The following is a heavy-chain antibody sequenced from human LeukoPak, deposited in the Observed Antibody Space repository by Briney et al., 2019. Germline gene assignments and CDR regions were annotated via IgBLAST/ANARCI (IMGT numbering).Heavy chain of an antibody. Sequence: GRSLRLSCAASGFTFSSYGMYWVRQAPGKGLEWVALISNDAGNYYYADSVKGRFTISRDNSKNTLYLQMNSLRAEDTAVYFCAKDRRLYDILTPFDYWGQGTLVTVSS. D-gene: IGHD3-9*01. V-gene: IGHV3-30*18. CDR1: GFTFSSYG. CDR3: AKDRRLYDILTPFDY. CDR2: ISNDAGNY. J-gene: IGHJ4*02.